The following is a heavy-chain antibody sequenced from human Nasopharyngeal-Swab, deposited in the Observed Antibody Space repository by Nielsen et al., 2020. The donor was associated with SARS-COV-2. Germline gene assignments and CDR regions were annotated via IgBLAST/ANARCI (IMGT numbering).Heavy chain of an antibody. J-gene: IGHJ4*02. V-gene: IGHV4-34*01. CDR1: GESFSGHY. CDR3: ARITPSTHNLDY. Sequence: SETLSLTCAVYGESFSGHYWTWIRQPPGKGLEWIGEISHSGSTTYNSSLKSRLAMSVDTSKNQFSLKLNPVTAADTAVYYCARITPSTHNLDYWGQGILATVSS. D-gene: IGHD5/OR15-5a*01. CDR2: ISHSGST.